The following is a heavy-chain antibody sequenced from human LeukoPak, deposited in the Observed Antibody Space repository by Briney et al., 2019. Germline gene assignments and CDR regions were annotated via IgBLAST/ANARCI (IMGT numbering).Heavy chain of an antibody. CDR3: AKWMGRDS. CDR1: GVSFRTHW. CDR2: INQDGRKE. V-gene: IGHV3-7*02. Sequence: PGGSLRLSCAASGVSFRTHWMSWVRQAPGKGVEWVANINQDGRKEFYVDSVEGRFTISRDDAKTSLFLQMNSLRVEDTAVYYCAKWMGRDSWGQGTLVTVSS. J-gene: IGHJ4*02. D-gene: IGHD6-19*01.